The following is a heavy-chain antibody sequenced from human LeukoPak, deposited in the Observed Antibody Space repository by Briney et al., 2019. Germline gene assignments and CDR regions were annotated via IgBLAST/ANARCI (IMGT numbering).Heavy chain of an antibody. D-gene: IGHD3-10*01. J-gene: IGHJ4*02. CDR1: GDSVSGSPAV. V-gene: IGHV6-1*01. CDR3: ARGAVRGGTNFDY. Sequence: SQTLSLTCAISGDSVSGSPAVWNWIRQSPSGGLEWLGRAYYRSKWYIDYAVSVKGRITITPDTSKNQFSLQLNSVTPEDTAVYYCARGAVRGGTNFDYWGQGTLVTVSS. CDR2: AYYRSKWYI.